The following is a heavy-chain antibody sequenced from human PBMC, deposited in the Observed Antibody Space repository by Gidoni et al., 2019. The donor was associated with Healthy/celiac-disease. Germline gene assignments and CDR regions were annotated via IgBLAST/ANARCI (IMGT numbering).Heavy chain of an antibody. V-gene: IGHV3-30*03. J-gene: IGHJ3*02. CDR3: ASGYYDSSGYPYDAFDI. Sequence: QVQLVESGGGVVQLGRSLRPSCAASGFTFSSYGMHWVRQAPGKGLELVRVISYDGSNKYYADSVKGRFTISRDNSKNTLYLQMNSLRAEDTSVYYCASGYYDSSGYPYDAFDIWGQGTMVTVSS. CDR1: GFTFSSYG. D-gene: IGHD3-22*01. CDR2: ISYDGSNK.